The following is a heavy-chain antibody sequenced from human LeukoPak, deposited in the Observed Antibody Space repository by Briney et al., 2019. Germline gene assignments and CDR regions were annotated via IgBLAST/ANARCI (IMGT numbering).Heavy chain of an antibody. J-gene: IGHJ6*02. CDR2: ISSSSSYI. CDR1: GFTFSSYS. Sequence: GVLRLSCAASGFTFSSYSMNWVRQAPGKGLEWVSSISSSSSYIYYADSVKGRFTISRDNAKNSLYLQMNSLRAEDTAVYYCARARRYYGMDVWGQGTTVTVSS. CDR3: ARARRYYGMDV. V-gene: IGHV3-21*01. D-gene: IGHD1-14*01.